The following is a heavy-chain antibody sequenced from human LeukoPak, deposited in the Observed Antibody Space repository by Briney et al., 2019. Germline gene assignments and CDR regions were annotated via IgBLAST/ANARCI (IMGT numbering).Heavy chain of an antibody. CDR3: ARHFGT. D-gene: IGHD3/OR15-3a*01. V-gene: IGHV3-74*01. CDR2: IKGDGSST. Sequence: GGSLRLSCAASGFTFSNYWMHWVRQTPGEGLVCVSLIKGDGSSTTYADSVKGRFTISRDNAKNTVYLQMNSLRAEDTAVYYCARHFGTWGQGTLVTVSS. J-gene: IGHJ4*02. CDR1: GFTFSNYW.